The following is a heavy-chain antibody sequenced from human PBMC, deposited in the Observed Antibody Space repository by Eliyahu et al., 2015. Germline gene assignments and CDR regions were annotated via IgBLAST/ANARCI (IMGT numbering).Heavy chain of an antibody. Sequence: QVQLVQSGAEVKKPGSSVKVSCKASGGTFGSHTIXWMRQAPGQGLEWMGGIIPIFGTANYAQKFQGRVTITADESTKTVYMEVRNLRSEDTAVYYCALEGGSSGPRWFDPWGQGSLVTVS. CDR3: ALEGGSSGPRWFDP. V-gene: IGHV1-69*01. CDR2: IIPIFGTA. CDR1: GGTFGSHT. D-gene: IGHD6-19*01. J-gene: IGHJ5*02.